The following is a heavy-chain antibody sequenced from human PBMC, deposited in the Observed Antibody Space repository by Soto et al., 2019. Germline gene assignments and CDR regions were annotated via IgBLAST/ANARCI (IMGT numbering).Heavy chain of an antibody. Sequence: GGSLRLSCAASGFTFSSYAMSWVRQAPGKGLEWVSAISGSGGSTYCADSVKGRFTISRDNSKNTLYLQMNSLRAEDTAVYYCAKDPPYSGYDFFPRGYYFDYWGQGTLVTVSS. CDR1: GFTFSSYA. J-gene: IGHJ4*02. CDR3: AKDPPYSGYDFFPRGYYFDY. D-gene: IGHD5-12*01. V-gene: IGHV3-23*01. CDR2: ISGSGGST.